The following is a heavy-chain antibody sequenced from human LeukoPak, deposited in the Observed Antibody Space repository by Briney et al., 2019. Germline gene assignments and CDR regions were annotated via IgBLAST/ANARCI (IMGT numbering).Heavy chain of an antibody. CDR1: GYIFTGYY. CDR2: INPNSGDT. CDR3: ARVMNREGTNY. D-gene: IGHD1/OR15-1a*01. V-gene: IGHV1-2*02. Sequence: GASVKVSCKASGYIFTGYYMHWVRQAPGQGLEWMGWINPNSGDTNYAQKFQGRVTMTRDTSISTAYMELNRLRSDDTAVYYCARVMNREGTNYWGQGTLVTVSS. J-gene: IGHJ4*02.